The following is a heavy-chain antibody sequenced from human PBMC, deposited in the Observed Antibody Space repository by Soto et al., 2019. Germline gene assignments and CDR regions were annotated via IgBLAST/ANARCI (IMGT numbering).Heavy chain of an antibody. Sequence: EVQLVESGGGLVQPGGSLRLSCAASGFTFSSYWMHWVRQAPGKGLVWVSRITSDGSSTSYADSVKGRFTISRDNAKNTLYLQMNSLRAEDTAVYYCARDIPAGYCSGGSCHSADAFDIWGQGTMVTVSS. CDR2: ITSDGSST. CDR3: ARDIPAGYCSGGSCHSADAFDI. D-gene: IGHD2-15*01. CDR1: GFTFSSYW. J-gene: IGHJ3*02. V-gene: IGHV3-74*01.